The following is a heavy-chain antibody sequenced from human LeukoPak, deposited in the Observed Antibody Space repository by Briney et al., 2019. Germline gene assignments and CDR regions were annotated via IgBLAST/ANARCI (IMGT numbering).Heavy chain of an antibody. V-gene: IGHV3-20*04. CDR1: GFTFDDYG. Sequence: GGSLRLSCAASGFTFDDYGMSWVRQAPGKGLERVSGINWNGGSTGYADSVKGRFTISRDNAKNSLYLQMNSLRAEDTALYYCARVISTEIGYCSGGSCSRGYYFDYWGQGTLVTVSS. J-gene: IGHJ4*02. CDR3: ARVISTEIGYCSGGSCSRGYYFDY. CDR2: INWNGGST. D-gene: IGHD2-15*01.